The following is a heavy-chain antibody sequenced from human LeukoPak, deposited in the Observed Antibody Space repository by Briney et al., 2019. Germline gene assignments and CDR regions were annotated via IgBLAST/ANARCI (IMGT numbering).Heavy chain of an antibody. CDR3: ARGYRIDSSGYYDTQDEEYYFDY. J-gene: IGHJ4*02. CDR1: GGSFSGYY. D-gene: IGHD3-22*01. Sequence: HPSETLSLTCAVYGGSFSGYYWSWIRQPPGKGLEWIGEINHSGSTNYNPSLKSRVTISVDTSKNQFSLKLSSVTAADTAVYYCARGYRIDSSGYYDTQDEEYYFDYWGQGTLVTVSS. CDR2: INHSGST. V-gene: IGHV4-34*01.